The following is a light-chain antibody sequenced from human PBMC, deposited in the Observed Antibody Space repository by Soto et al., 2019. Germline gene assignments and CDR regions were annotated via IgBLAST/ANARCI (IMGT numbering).Light chain of an antibody. CDR3: SSYTSSRTLYV. Sequence: QSALTQPASVSGSPGQSITISCTGTSSDVGGYNYVSWYQQHPGKAPKLMIYDLSNRPLGVSNRFSGSKSGNTASLTISGLQAEDEAEYYCSSYTSSRTLYVFGTGTKLTVL. CDR2: DLS. V-gene: IGLV2-14*01. CDR1: SSDVGGYNY. J-gene: IGLJ1*01.